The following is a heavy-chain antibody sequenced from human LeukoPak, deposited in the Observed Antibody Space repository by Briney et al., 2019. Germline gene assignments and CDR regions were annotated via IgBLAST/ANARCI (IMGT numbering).Heavy chain of an antibody. J-gene: IGHJ4*02. D-gene: IGHD4-17*01. CDR3: ARDDPTVTTSH. CDR2: IIPILGIA. CDR1: GGTFSSYA. Sequence: SVKVSCKASGGTFSSYAISWVRQAPGQGLEWMGRIIPILGIANYAQKFQGRVTITADKSTSTAYMELSSLRSDDPAVYYCARDDPTVTTSHWGQGTLVTVSS. V-gene: IGHV1-69*04.